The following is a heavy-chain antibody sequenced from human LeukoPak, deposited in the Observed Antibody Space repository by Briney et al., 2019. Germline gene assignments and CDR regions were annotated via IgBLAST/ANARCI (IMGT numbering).Heavy chain of an antibody. V-gene: IGHV3-21*01. Sequence: PGGSLRLSCAASGFTFSSYSMNWVRQAPGKGLKWVSSISSSSSYIYYADSVKGRFTISRDNAKNSLYLQMNSLRAEDTAVYYCARDRDYGGNSGAFDIWGQGTMVTVSS. CDR3: ARDRDYGGNSGAFDI. D-gene: IGHD4-23*01. CDR2: ISSSSSYI. J-gene: IGHJ3*02. CDR1: GFTFSSYS.